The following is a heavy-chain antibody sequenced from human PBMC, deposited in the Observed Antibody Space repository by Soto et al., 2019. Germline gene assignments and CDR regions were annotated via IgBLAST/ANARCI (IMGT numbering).Heavy chain of an antibody. Sequence: RRLSCAASGFTFSSYAMHWVRQAPGKGLEWVAVISYDGSNKYYADSVKGRFTISRDNSKNTLYLQMNSLRAKDTAVYYCARGYPNMSGAFDIWGQGTMVTVSS. CDR3: ARGYPNMSGAFDI. J-gene: IGHJ3*02. CDR2: ISYDGSNK. V-gene: IGHV3-30-3*01. CDR1: GFTFSSYA. D-gene: IGHD3-16*02.